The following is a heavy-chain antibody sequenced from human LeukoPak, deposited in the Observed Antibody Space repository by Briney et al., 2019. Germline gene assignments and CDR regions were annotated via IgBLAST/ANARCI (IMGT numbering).Heavy chain of an antibody. CDR1: GLTFSSYA. CDR3: AKDRVSIYEILTRTFDY. V-gene: IGHV3-23*01. J-gene: IGHJ4*02. CDR2: ISGSGGSI. Sequence: GGSLRLSCAASGLTFSSYAVSWVRQAPGKGLEWVSAISGSGGSIYYADSVRGRFTISRDDSTNTLYLQMNSLRAENTSAYYSAKDRVSIYEILTRTFDYWGQGTLVTVSS. D-gene: IGHD3-9*01.